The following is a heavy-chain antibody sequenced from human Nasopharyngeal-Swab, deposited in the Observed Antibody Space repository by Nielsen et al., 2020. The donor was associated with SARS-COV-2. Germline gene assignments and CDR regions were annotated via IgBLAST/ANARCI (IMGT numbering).Heavy chain of an antibody. J-gene: IGHJ4*02. D-gene: IGHD3-3*01. CDR3: ARILTIFGVVASYYFDY. V-gene: IGHV4-39*07. CDR2: IYYSGST. CDR1: GGSISSSSYY. Sequence: GSLRLSCTVSGGSISSSSYYWGWIRQPPGKGLEWIGSIYYSGSTYYNPSLKSRVTISVDTSKNQFSLKLSSVTAADAAVYYCARILTIFGVVASYYFDYWGQGTLVTVSS.